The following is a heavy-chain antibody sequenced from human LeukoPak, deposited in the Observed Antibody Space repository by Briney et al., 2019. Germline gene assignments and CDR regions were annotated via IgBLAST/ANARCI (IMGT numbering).Heavy chain of an antibody. V-gene: IGHV3-74*01. CDR1: GFTFSSYW. J-gene: IGHJ6*03. CDR3: AREPSSWRYMDV. Sequence: GGSLRLSCAASGFTFSSYWMHWVRQAPGKGLVWVSRINSDGSSTSYADSVKGRFTISRDNAKNTLYLQMNSLRAEDTAVYYCAREPSSWRYMDVWGKGTTVTISS. D-gene: IGHD6-13*01. CDR2: INSDGSST.